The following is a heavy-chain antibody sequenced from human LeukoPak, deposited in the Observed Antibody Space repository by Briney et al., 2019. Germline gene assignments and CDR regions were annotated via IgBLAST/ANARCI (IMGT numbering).Heavy chain of an antibody. J-gene: IGHJ5*02. CDR3: ARDNGGDSSGYYYAWFDP. D-gene: IGHD3-22*01. CDR1: GYTFTSYY. CDR2: INPSGGST. V-gene: IGHV1-46*01. Sequence: ASVKVSCKASGYTFTSYYMHWVRQAPGQGLEWMGIINPSGGSTSYAQKFQGRVTMTRDTSTSTVYVELSSLRSDDTAAYYCARDNGGDSSGYYYAWFDPWGQGTLVTVSS.